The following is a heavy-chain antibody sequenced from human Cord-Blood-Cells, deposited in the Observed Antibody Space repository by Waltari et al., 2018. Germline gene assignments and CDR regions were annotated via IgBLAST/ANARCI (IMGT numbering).Heavy chain of an antibody. Sequence: QVQLQQWGAGLLKPSETLSLTCAVYGGSFRGYYWSWTRQPPGKGLEWIGEINHSGSTNYNPSLKSRVTISVDTSKNQFSLKLSSVTAADTAVYYCARSIVGANWFDPWGQGTLVTVSS. CDR3: ARSIVGANWFDP. D-gene: IGHD1-26*01. J-gene: IGHJ5*02. CDR1: GGSFRGYY. CDR2: INHSGST. V-gene: IGHV4-34*01.